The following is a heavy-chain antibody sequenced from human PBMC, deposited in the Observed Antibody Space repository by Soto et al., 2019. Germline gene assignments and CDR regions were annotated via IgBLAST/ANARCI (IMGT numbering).Heavy chain of an antibody. D-gene: IGHD4-17*01. CDR2: ISSSGTIV. V-gene: IGHV3-48*03. CDR3: ARDMKGTDYGLDY. CDR1: GFTFSSYD. Sequence: PVGSLRLSCAASGFTFSSYDMSWVRQAPGKGLEWVSHISSSGTIVYYADSVKGRFTISRDHTKSSLYLQMNSLRAEDTALYYCARDMKGTDYGLDYWGQGTLVTVSS. J-gene: IGHJ4*02.